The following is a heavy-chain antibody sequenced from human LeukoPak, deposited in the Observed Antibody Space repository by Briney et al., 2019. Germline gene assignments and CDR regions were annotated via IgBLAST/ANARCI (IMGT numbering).Heavy chain of an antibody. CDR1: GFTFDDYA. Sequence: PGGSLGLSCAASGFTFDDYAMHWVRQAPGKGLEWVSGISWNSGSIGYADSVKGRFTISRDNAKNSLYLQMNSLRAEDTALYYCAKDRSGTTYYFDYWGQGTLVTVSS. D-gene: IGHD1-1*01. V-gene: IGHV3-9*01. CDR3: AKDRSGTTYYFDY. CDR2: ISWNSGSI. J-gene: IGHJ4*02.